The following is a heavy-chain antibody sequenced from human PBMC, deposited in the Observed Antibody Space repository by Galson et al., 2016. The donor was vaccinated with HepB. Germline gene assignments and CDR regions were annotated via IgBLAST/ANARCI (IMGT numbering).Heavy chain of an antibody. CDR2: ISGRGGSA. CDR3: AKDAGPHIFTMIVMASFDL. CDR1: GFTFSSYA. Sequence: SLRLSCAASGFTFSSYAMSWVRQAPAKGLEWVSTISGRGGSAYYADSVKGRFTISRDNSNNTLYLQMSSLRAEETAIYYCAKDAGPHIFTMIVMASFDLWGRGTLVTVSS. V-gene: IGHV3-23*01. J-gene: IGHJ2*01. D-gene: IGHD3-22*01.